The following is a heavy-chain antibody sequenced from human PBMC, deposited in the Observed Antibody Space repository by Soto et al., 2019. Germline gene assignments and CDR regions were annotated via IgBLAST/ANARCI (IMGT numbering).Heavy chain of an antibody. D-gene: IGHD2-15*01. Sequence: SETLSLTCTVSGGSISSYYWSWIRQPPGKGLEWIGYIYYSGSTNYNPSLKSRDTISVDTSKNQFSLKLSSVTAADTAVYYCSIVRYCSGGSCYPYYFDYWGQGTLVTVSS. J-gene: IGHJ4*02. V-gene: IGHV4-59*01. CDR3: SIVRYCSGGSCYPYYFDY. CDR1: GGSISSYY. CDR2: IYYSGST.